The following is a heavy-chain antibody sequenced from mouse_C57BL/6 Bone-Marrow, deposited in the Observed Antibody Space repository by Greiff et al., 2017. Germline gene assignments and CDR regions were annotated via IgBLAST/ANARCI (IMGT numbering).Heavy chain of an antibody. D-gene: IGHD2-3*01. J-gene: IGHJ2*01. CDR2: IDPSDSYT. CDR1: GYTFTSYW. CDR3: ARDGYYDYFDY. V-gene: IGHV1-59*01. Sequence: QVQLQQPGAELVRPGTSVKLSCKASGYTFTSYWMHWVKQRPGQGLEWIGVIDPSDSYTNYNLKFKGKATLTVDTSSSTSYMQRSSLTSEDSAVYYCARDGYYDYFDYWGQGTTLTVSS.